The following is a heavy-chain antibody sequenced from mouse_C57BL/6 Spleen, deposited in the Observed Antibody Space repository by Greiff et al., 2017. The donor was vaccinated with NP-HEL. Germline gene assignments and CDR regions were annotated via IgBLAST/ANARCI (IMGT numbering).Heavy chain of an antibody. CDR3: AREDYSNYGYFDY. J-gene: IGHJ2*01. D-gene: IGHD2-5*01. V-gene: IGHV1-80*01. Sequence: VQLQQSGAELVKPGASVKISCKASGYAFSSYWMNWVKQRPGKGLEWIGQIYPGDGDTNYNGKFKGKATLTADKSSSTAYMQLSSLTSEDSAVYFCAREDYSNYGYFDYWGQGTTLTVSS. CDR2: IYPGDGDT. CDR1: GYAFSSYW.